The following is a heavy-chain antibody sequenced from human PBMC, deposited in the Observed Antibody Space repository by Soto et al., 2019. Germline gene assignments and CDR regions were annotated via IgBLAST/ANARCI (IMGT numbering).Heavy chain of an antibody. CDR1: GWSFSGYY. V-gene: IGHV4-34*01. D-gene: IGHD2-2*01. J-gene: IGHJ6*03. CDR2: INHSGST. CDR3: ARGRWICCSTSCLARWDYYYYMDV. Sequence: SETRTITCTAYGWSFSGYYWSWFRQPPGEGLEWIGEINHSGSTNYNPSLKSRVTISVDTSKIQFSLKLSSVTAADTAVYYCARGRWICCSTSCLARWDYYYYMDVCGKGTTVT.